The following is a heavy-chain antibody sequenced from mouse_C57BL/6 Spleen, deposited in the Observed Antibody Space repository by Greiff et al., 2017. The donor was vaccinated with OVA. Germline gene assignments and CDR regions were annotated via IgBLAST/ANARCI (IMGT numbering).Heavy chain of an antibody. J-gene: IGHJ3*01. CDR3: ARELGRGFAY. CDR1: GFSFTSYG. CDR2: IWSGGST. D-gene: IGHD4-1*01. V-gene: IGHV2-2*01. Sequence: VQLQQSGPGLVQPSQSLSITCTASGFSFTSYGVHWVRQSPGKGLEWLGVIWSGGSTDYNAAFISRLSIRKDNSKSQVFCKMNSLQADDTAIYYCARELGRGFAYWGQGTLVTVSA.